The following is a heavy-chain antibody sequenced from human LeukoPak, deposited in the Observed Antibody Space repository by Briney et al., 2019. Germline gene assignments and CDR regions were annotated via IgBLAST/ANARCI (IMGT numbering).Heavy chain of an antibody. D-gene: IGHD2-15*01. V-gene: IGHV5-51*01. Sequence: GESLKISCKGSGYSFTKDWSVGVGQMPGKGLKWVGIIYPDKSSTRYSPSFQGQVTVSADNSISTAYLQWSSLKASDTAMYYCARHGLEGCSGGRCYTSFYYYGMDVWGQGTTVTVSS. CDR1: GYSFTKDW. CDR2: IYPDKSST. CDR3: ARHGLEGCSGGRCYTSFYYYGMDV. J-gene: IGHJ6*02.